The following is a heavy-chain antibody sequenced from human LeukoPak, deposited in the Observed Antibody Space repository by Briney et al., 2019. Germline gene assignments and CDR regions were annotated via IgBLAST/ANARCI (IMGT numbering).Heavy chain of an antibody. CDR1: GLTFSTSG. CDR2: TGPTGSDR. J-gene: IGHJ4*02. D-gene: IGHD1-14*01. CDR3: ATETNGRHYDY. Sequence: GGSLRLSXTASGLTFSTSGFNWVRQASGKGLEWVASTGPTGSDRYHADSIKGRFTISRDNANNFLYLQMNSLRAEDTAVYYCATETNGRHYDYWGQGTLLTVSS. V-gene: IGHV3-21*06.